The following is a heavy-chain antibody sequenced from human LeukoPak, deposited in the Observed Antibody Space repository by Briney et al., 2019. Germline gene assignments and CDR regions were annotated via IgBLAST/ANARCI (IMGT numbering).Heavy chain of an antibody. CDR1: GYTFTSYG. CDR3: ARRAVVVGPLYYFDN. J-gene: IGHJ4*02. CDR2: ISADKTNA. D-gene: IGHD3-22*01. Sequence: ASVKVSCKASGYTFTSYGIGWVRQAPGQGLEWMGWISADKTNANYAQNLHGRVTVTTDTSTSTAYMELRSLRSDDTAVYYCARRAVVVGPLYYFDNWGQGTLITVSS. V-gene: IGHV1-18*01.